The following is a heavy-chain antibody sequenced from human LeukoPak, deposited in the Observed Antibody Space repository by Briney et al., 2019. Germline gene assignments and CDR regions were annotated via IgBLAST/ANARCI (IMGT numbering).Heavy chain of an antibody. CDR1: GFTFSSYE. J-gene: IGHJ4*02. D-gene: IGHD2-15*01. V-gene: IGHV3-48*03. Sequence: GGSLRLSCAASGFTFSSYEMNWVRQAPGKGLEWVSYISSSGSTIYYADSVKGRFTISRDNAKNSLYLQMNSLRAEDTAVYCCARVKRICSGGSCLIDYWGQGTLVTVSS. CDR2: ISSSGSTI. CDR3: ARVKRICSGGSCLIDY.